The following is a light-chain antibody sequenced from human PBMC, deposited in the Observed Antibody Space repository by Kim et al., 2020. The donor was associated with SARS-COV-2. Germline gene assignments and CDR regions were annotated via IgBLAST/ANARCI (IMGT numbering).Light chain of an antibody. CDR1: SSNIGSNY. J-gene: IGLJ1*01. Sequence: ELTQPPSASGTPGQRVTISCPGSSSNIGSNYVYWYQQLPGTAPKLLIYRNNQRPSGVPDRFSGSKSGTSASLAISGLRSEDEADYYCAAWDDSLSGNYVFGTGTKVTVL. CDR2: RNN. V-gene: IGLV1-47*01. CDR3: AAWDDSLSGNYV.